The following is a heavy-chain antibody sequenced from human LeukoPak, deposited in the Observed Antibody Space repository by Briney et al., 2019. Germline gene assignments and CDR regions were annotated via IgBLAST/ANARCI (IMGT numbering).Heavy chain of an antibody. CDR2: ISYDGSNK. D-gene: IGHD2-21*02. Sequence: GGSLRLSCAVSGFTFSSYAMHWVRQAPGKGLEWVAVISYDGSNKYYADSVKGRFTISRDNSKNTLYLQMNSLRAEDTAVYYCARGPHIVVVTAGGLDYWGQGTLVTVSS. CDR3: ARGPHIVVVTAGGLDY. CDR1: GFTFSSYA. V-gene: IGHV3-30*04. J-gene: IGHJ4*02.